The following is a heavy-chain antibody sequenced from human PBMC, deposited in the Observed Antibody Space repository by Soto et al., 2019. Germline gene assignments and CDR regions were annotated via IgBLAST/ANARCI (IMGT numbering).Heavy chain of an antibody. CDR3: AKGQHCSSTSCYFYYYGMDV. J-gene: IGHJ6*02. CDR1: GFIFNTYD. V-gene: IGHV3-30*18. CDR2: ISYDGSNK. Sequence: PGGSLRLSCAASGFIFNTYDMHWVRQAPGKGLEWVAVISYDGSNKYYADSVKGRLAISRDNSKKVLYLQMNSLRPEDTAVYYCAKGQHCSSTSCYFYYYGMDVWGQGTKVTVSS. D-gene: IGHD2-2*01.